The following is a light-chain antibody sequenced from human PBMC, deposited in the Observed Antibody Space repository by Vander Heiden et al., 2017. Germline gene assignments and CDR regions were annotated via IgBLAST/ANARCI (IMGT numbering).Light chain of an antibody. J-gene: IGLJ3*02. CDR3: AAGNSRHNVWV. Sequence: QAGLTPPPSASAGLRQTAPLTCTGNTNNVGNLRAAWLLQQPRHPPKVLFYRNNSRPSGVSARLSATRSESTASLTSTGLQPGDEADYYCAAGNSRHNVWVFGGGTKLTVL. CDR2: RNN. V-gene: IGLV10-54*01. CDR1: TNNVGNLR.